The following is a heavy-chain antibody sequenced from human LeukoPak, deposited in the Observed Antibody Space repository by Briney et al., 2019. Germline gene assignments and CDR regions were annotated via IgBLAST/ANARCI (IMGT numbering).Heavy chain of an antibody. CDR2: INHSGST. J-gene: IGHJ5*02. V-gene: IGHV4-34*01. D-gene: IGHD2-2*01. Sequence: PSETLSLTCAVYSGSFSGYYWSWIRQPPGKGLEWIGEINHSGSTNYNPSLKSRVTISVDTSKNQFSLKLSSVTAADTAVYYCARDRAHCSSTSCLNWFDPWGQGTLVTVSS. CDR3: ARDRAHCSSTSCLNWFDP. CDR1: SGSFSGYY.